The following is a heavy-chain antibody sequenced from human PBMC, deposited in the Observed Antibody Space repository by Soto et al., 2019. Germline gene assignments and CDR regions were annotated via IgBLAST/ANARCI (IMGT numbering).Heavy chain of an antibody. Sequence: GGSLRLSCAASGFTFSSYSMNWVRQAPGKGLEWVSYISSSSSTIYYADSVKGRFTISRDNAKNSLYLQMNSLRDEDTAVYYCARGPIFGEGYYYYYYGMDVWGQGTTVTVSS. CDR3: ARGPIFGEGYYYYYYGMDV. V-gene: IGHV3-48*02. CDR2: ISSSSSTI. CDR1: GFTFSSYS. D-gene: IGHD3-3*01. J-gene: IGHJ6*02.